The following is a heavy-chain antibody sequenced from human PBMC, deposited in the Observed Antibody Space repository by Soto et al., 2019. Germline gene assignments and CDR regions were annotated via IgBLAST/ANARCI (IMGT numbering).Heavy chain of an antibody. CDR3: ARVGYCSGGSCYPYYFDY. CDR1: GGSLSGYY. J-gene: IGHJ4*02. CDR2: INHSGST. D-gene: IGHD2-15*01. Sequence: PSETLSLTCAVYGGSLSGYYWSWIRQPPGKGLEWIGEINHSGSTNYNPSLKSRVTISVDTSKNQFSLKLSSVTAADTAVYYCARVGYCSGGSCYPYYFDYWGQGTLVTVSS. V-gene: IGHV4-34*01.